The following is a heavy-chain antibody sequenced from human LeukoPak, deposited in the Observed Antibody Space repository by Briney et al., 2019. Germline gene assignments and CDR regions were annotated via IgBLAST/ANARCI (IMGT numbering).Heavy chain of an antibody. J-gene: IGHJ4*02. CDR1: GFTFSSYG. Sequence: GRSLRLSCAASGFTFSSYGMHWVRQAPGKGLEWVAVIWYDGSNKYYADSVKGRFTISRDNSKNTLYLQMNSLRAEDTAVYYCARDKVVVAATRLDYWGQGTLVTASS. CDR3: ARDKVVVAATRLDY. CDR2: IWYDGSNK. D-gene: IGHD2-15*01. V-gene: IGHV3-33*01.